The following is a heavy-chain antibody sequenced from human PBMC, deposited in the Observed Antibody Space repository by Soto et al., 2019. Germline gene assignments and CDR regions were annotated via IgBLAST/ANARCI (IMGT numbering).Heavy chain of an antibody. J-gene: IGHJ5*02. CDR1: GGTFSSSV. D-gene: IGHD3-10*01. CDR2: TIPIFGTA. V-gene: IGHV1-69*06. CDR3: ASQSGSGSYSA. Sequence: QVQLVQSGAEVKKPGSSVKVSCKASGGTFSSSVISWVRQAPGQGLEWMAGTIPIFGTANYAQKFQGRVTVSADKSTITAYMALSSLRSDDTAVYYCASQSGSGSYSAWGQGTLVTVSS.